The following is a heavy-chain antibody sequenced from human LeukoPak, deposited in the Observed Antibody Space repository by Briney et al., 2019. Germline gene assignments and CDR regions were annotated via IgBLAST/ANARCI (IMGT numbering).Heavy chain of an antibody. J-gene: IGHJ5*02. CDR1: GFTFSSYA. CDR2: ISGSGGST. D-gene: IGHD5-12*01. CDR3: AKDGGYDLYNWFDP. V-gene: IGHV3-23*01. Sequence: GGSLRLSCAASGFTFSSYAMSWVRQAPGKGLEWVSAISGSGGSTYYADSVKGRFTISRDNSKNTLYLQMNGLRAEDTAVYYCAKDGGYDLYNWFDPWGQGTLVTVSS.